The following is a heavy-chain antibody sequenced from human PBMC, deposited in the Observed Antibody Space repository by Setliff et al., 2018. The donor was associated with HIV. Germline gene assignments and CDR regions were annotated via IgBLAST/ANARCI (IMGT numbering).Heavy chain of an antibody. CDR2: ISGDTRII. CDR3: ARYKWNNWIFGWFDP. J-gene: IGHJ5*02. D-gene: IGHD1-20*01. V-gene: IGHV3-48*01. CDR1: GFTFSSYS. Sequence: HPGGSLRLSCAASGFTFSSYSMNWVRQAPGKGLEWVSYISGDTRIINYADSVKGRFTISRDNAKNSLYLQMNSLRVEDTAVYYCARYKWNNWIFGWFDPWGQGTQVTVSS.